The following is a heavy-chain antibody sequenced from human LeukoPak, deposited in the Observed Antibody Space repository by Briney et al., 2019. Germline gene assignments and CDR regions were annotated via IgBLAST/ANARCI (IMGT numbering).Heavy chain of an antibody. J-gene: IGHJ4*02. CDR2: IWYDGSNK. CDR3: VRDLQWAFDC. D-gene: IGHD4-11*01. V-gene: IGHV3-33*01. Sequence: GGSLRLSCAASGFTFSSYGMHWIRQAPGKGLEWVAVIWYDGSNKYYADSVKGRFSISRDNAKNSLFLQMNSLRDGDTAVYYCVRDLQWAFDCWGQGTLVSVSS. CDR1: GFTFSSYG.